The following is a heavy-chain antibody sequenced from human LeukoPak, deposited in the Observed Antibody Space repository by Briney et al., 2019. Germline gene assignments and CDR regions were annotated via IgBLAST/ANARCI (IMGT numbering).Heavy chain of an antibody. CDR2: IKSKTDGGTT. Sequence: GRSLRLSCAASGFTFTSYAMHWVRHAPGKGLEWVGRIKSKTDGGTTDHAAPVKGRFTISRDDSKNTLYLQMNSLKTEDTAVYYCTTDVLRYFDWSYYFDYWGQGTLVTVSS. D-gene: IGHD3-9*01. J-gene: IGHJ4*02. V-gene: IGHV3-15*01. CDR3: TTDVLRYFDWSYYFDY. CDR1: GFTFTSYA.